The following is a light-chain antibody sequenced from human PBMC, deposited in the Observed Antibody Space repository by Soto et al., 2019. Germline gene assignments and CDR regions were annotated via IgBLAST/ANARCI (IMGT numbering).Light chain of an antibody. CDR2: LGY. Sequence: DIVMTQSPLSLPVTPGEPASISCRSSQSLLHSNGYNYLDWYLQKPGQSQQLXIYLGYSRASGVHDRFSGSGSGTDFTLKIRRVEAEDVGVYYCMEALQSPLTFGGGTKVDI. CDR1: QSLLHSNGYNY. V-gene: IGKV2-28*01. J-gene: IGKJ4*01. CDR3: MEALQSPLT.